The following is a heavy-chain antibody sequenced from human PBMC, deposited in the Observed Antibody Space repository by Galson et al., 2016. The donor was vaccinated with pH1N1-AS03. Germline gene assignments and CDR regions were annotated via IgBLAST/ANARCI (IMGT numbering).Heavy chain of an antibody. CDR3: AREALPDYYHSSGPIDY. CDR2: IWYDGSNK. D-gene: IGHD3-22*01. Sequence: LRLSCAASGFTFSSHGMHWVRQAPGKGLEWVAVIWYDGSNKYYADSVKGRFTISRDNSKNTLYLQMNSLRAEDTAVYYCAREALPDYYHSSGPIDYWGQGTLVTVSS. V-gene: IGHV3-33*01. J-gene: IGHJ4*02. CDR1: GFTFSSHG.